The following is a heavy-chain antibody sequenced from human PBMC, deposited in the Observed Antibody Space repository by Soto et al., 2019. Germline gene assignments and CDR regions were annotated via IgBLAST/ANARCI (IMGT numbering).Heavy chain of an antibody. D-gene: IGHD3-9*01. J-gene: IGHJ6*02. CDR3: ARPGSGYDVLTGRYFYYFHAMDV. V-gene: IGHV3-30-3*01. Sequence: GGSLRLSCAASGFIFNTYATHWVRQAPGKGLEWVAVISYDGNNKYYADSVKGRFTISRDNSKNTLHLQMNSLRVEDTAVYFCARPGSGYDVLTGRYFYYFHAMDVWGQGTTVTVSS. CDR1: GFIFNTYA. CDR2: ISYDGNNK.